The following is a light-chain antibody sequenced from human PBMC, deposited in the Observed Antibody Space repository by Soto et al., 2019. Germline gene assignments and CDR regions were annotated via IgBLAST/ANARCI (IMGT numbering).Light chain of an antibody. CDR1: QSLVHNNGNTY. Sequence: DVVMTQSPLSLPVTLGQPASISCRSSQSLVHNNGNTYLAWFHQRPGQSPRRLIYQVSNRDSGVRDRCSGSGSGTDFTLQISRVEAEDFGVYHCMQGTHGPHTFGQGTKLEIK. V-gene: IGKV2-30*02. J-gene: IGKJ2*01. CDR2: QVS. CDR3: MQGTHGPHT.